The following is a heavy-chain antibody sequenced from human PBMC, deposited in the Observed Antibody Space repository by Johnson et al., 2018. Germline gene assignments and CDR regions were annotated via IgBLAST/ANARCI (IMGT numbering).Heavy chain of an antibody. CDR3: TRGGEVPAFDI. CDR2: TTTKSDNYIQ. Sequence: VQLVESGGGLVQPGGSXRLSCAASGFTFRDRYIDWVRQAPGTGLEWLGRTTTKSDNYIQEYAVAAKGRFTISRDKSKNSVYLQMNSLTTDDTAVYYCTRGGEVPAFDIWGQGTVVTVSS. D-gene: IGHD3-16*01. V-gene: IGHV3-72*01. CDR1: GFTFRDRY. J-gene: IGHJ3*02.